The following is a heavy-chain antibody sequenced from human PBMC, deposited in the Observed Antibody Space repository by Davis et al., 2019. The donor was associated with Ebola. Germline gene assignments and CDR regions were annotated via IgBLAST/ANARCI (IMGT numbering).Heavy chain of an antibody. V-gene: IGHV3-30*03. J-gene: IGHJ4*01. CDR1: GFTFSRYG. D-gene: IGHD6-6*01. CDR3: ARDFFEYSSSSFSDY. CDR2: ISYDGSEE. Sequence: GESLKISCTASGFTFSRYGMHWVRQAPGKGLEWVAVISYDGSEEYYADSLKGRFAISRDNSKATLFLQINSLRPDDTAVYYCARDFFEYSSSSFSDYWGHGTLVSVSS.